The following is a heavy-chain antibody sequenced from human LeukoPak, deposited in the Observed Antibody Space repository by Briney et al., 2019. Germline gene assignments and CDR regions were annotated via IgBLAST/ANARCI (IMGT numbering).Heavy chain of an antibody. CDR2: ISDSGGTT. D-gene: IGHD2-2*01. CDR1: GFTFRNYS. Sequence: GGSLRLSCAASGFTFRNYSTNWVRQAPGKGLEWVSGISDSGGTTDYADSVKGRFAISRDNSNNTLYLQMNSLRAEDTAVYYCAKASSSSYYYYYMDVWGKGTTVTVSS. J-gene: IGHJ6*03. CDR3: AKASSSSYYYYYMDV. V-gene: IGHV3-23*01.